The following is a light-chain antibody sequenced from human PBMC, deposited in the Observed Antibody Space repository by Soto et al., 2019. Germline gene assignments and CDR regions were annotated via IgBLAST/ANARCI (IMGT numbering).Light chain of an antibody. CDR3: MQALQTPWYT. Sequence: DIVMTQSPLSLPVTPGEPASISCRSSQSLLHSNGYNYLDRYLQKPGQSPQLLIYLGSNRASGVPDRFSGSGSGTDFTLKISRVEAEDVGVYYCMQALQTPWYTFGQGTKLEIK. CDR1: QSLLHSNGYNY. CDR2: LGS. J-gene: IGKJ2*01. V-gene: IGKV2-28*01.